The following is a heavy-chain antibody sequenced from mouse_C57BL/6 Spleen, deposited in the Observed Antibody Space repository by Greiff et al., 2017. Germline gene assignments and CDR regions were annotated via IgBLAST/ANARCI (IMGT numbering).Heavy chain of an antibody. Sequence: VQLQQPGAELVRPGPSVKLSCKASGYTFTSYWMHWVKQRPGQGLEWIGVIDPSDSYTNYNQKFKGKATLTVDTSSSTAYMQLISLTSEDSAVYYCARGYYYGSRPWYFDVWGTGTTVTFAS. CDR3: ARGYYYGSRPWYFDV. V-gene: IGHV1-59*01. CDR1: GYTFTSYW. CDR2: IDPSDSYT. J-gene: IGHJ1*03. D-gene: IGHD1-1*01.